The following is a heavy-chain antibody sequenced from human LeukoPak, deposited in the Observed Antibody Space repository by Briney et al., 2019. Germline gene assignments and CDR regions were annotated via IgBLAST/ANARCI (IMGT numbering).Heavy chain of an antibody. V-gene: IGHV3-30-3*02. Sequence: GGSLRLSCAVSGFTFSTYSVYWVRLAPGKGLEWVAAITNDGSSTCYADSVKGRFTISRDNSKNTLYLQMNSLRAEDTAVYYCAKDLSRHDPGNWFDPWGQGTLVTVSS. J-gene: IGHJ5*02. D-gene: IGHD1-1*01. CDR1: GFTFSTYS. CDR3: AKDLSRHDPGNWFDP. CDR2: ITNDGSST.